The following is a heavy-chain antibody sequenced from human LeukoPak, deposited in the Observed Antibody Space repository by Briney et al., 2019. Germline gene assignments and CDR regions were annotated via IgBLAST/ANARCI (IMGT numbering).Heavy chain of an antibody. Sequence: GASVTVSCKASRDTFTRCAFSWVRQAPGQGLEWMGRIIPIFGTSNYAQKFQGRVTITTDESTSTAYMELSSLRSEDTAVYYCARGHVAVADGRFDYWGQGTLVTVSS. CDR2: IIPIFGTS. CDR1: RDTFTRCA. J-gene: IGHJ4*02. D-gene: IGHD6-19*01. CDR3: ARGHVAVADGRFDY. V-gene: IGHV1-69*05.